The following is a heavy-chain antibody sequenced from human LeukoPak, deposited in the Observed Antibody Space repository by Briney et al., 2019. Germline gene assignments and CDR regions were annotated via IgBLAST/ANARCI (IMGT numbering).Heavy chain of an antibody. J-gene: IGHJ4*02. CDR2: IYYSGST. CDR1: GGSISSYY. Sequence: SETLSLTCTVSGGSISSYYWSWIRQPPGKGLEWIGYIYYSGSTNYNPSLKSRVTISVDTSKNQFSLKLSSVTAADTAVYYCARHNGGYYDSSGYYLGRYYFDYWGQGTLVTVSS. CDR3: ARHNGGYYDSSGYYLGRYYFDY. V-gene: IGHV4-59*08. D-gene: IGHD3-22*01.